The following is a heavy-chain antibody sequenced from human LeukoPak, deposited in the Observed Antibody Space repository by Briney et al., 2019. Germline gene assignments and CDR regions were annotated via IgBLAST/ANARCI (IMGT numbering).Heavy chain of an antibody. CDR2: INPNSGGT. CDR3: ARGETGYFDWLDY. CDR1: GYTFTGYY. J-gene: IGHJ4*02. Sequence: ASVKVSCKASGYTFTGYYMHWVRQAPGQGLEWMGWINPNSGGTNYAQRFQGRVTMTRDTSISTAYMELSSLRSEDTAVYYCARGETGYFDWLDYWGQGTLVTVSS. V-gene: IGHV1-2*02. D-gene: IGHD3-9*01.